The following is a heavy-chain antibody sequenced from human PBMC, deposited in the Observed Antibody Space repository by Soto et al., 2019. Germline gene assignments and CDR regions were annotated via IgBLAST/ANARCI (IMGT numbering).Heavy chain of an antibody. V-gene: IGHV3-30*18. J-gene: IGHJ6*02. CDR1: GFTFSSYG. CDR3: AKDQGVGGRQIYYYYYGMDV. Sequence: QVQLVESGGGVVQPGRSRRRSCSASGFTFSSYGMHWVRQAPGKGLEWVAVISYDGSNKYYADSVKGRFTISRDNYKNTMYLQMNSLIAEDTAVYYCAKDQGVGGRQIYYYYYGMDVWGQGTTVTVSS. CDR2: ISYDGSNK.